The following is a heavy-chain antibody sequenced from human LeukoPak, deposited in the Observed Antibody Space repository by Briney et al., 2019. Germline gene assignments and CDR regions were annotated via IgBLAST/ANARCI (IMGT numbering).Heavy chain of an antibody. J-gene: IGHJ3*02. V-gene: IGHV4-59*01. D-gene: IGHD2-15*01. CDR3: ARGLRYCSGGSCNDAFDI. Sequence: PSETLSLTCTVSGGSISTYYWSWIRQPPGKGLEWIGYIYYSGSTNYNPSLKSGVTISVDTSKNQFSLKLSSVTAADTAVYYCARGLRYCSGGSCNDAFDIWGQGTMVTVSS. CDR2: IYYSGST. CDR1: GGSISTYY.